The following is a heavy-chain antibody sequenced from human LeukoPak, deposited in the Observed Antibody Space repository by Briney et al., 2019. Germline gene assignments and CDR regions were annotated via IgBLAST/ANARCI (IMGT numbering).Heavy chain of an antibody. CDR2: IYYSGTT. Sequence: PSETLSLTCTVSGGSISSYYWNWIRQPLGKGLEWIGYIYYSGTTNYNPSLKSRVSMSVDTSKNQFSLKLSSVTAADTAVYFCATLVSTRYYFDYWGQGTLVTVSS. CDR3: ATLVSTRYYFDY. CDR1: GGSISSYY. D-gene: IGHD5/OR15-5a*01. V-gene: IGHV4-59*08. J-gene: IGHJ4*02.